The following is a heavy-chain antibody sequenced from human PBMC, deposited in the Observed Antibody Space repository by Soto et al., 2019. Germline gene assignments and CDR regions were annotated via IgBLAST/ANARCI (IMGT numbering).Heavy chain of an antibody. CDR2: IYPGDSDT. J-gene: IGHJ4*02. V-gene: IGHV5-51*01. CDR3: ARSLISTRLRTNGPVDY. D-gene: IGHD1-1*01. Sequence: GESLKISCKGSGYSFTSYWIGWVRQMPGKGLEWMGIIYPGDSDTRYSPSFQGQVTISADKSISTAYLQWSSLKASDTAMYYCARSLISTRLRTNGPVDYWGQGTLVTVSS. CDR1: GYSFTSYW.